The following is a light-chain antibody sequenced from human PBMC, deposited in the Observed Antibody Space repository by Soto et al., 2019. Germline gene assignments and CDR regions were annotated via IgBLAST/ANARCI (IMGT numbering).Light chain of an antibody. CDR1: HIITSTY. J-gene: IGKJ1*01. CDR3: QQYSISPWT. CDR2: AAS. Sequence: VLMQSPGTLSLSPGDRATLSCRASHIITSTYLAWYQQKPGQAPRLLIYAASSRPAGIPDRFSGTGSGTEFTLTISRLEPEEFAVYFCQQYSISPWTFGQGTKVELK. V-gene: IGKV3-20*01.